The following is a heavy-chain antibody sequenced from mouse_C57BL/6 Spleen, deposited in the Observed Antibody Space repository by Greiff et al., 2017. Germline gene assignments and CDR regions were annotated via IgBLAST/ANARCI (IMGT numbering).Heavy chain of an antibody. CDR2: IRNKANGYTT. CDR1: GFTFTDYY. CDR3: ARRPFHYARDY. Sequence: EVKLVESGGGLVQPGGSLSLSCAASGFTFTDYYMSWVRQPPGKALAWLGFIRNKANGYTTEYSASVKGRFTISRDNSQSILYLQMNALRAEDSATYYCARRPFHYARDYWGQGTSVTVSS. V-gene: IGHV7-3*01. J-gene: IGHJ4*01.